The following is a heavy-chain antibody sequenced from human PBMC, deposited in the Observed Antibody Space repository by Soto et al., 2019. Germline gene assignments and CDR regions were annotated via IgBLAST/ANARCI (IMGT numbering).Heavy chain of an antibody. CDR3: VSQRTTVPTQAYFDY. J-gene: IGHJ4*02. CDR2: VYYRGRS. CDR1: GGSVTNSSYY. V-gene: IGHV4-39*01. Sequence: SETLSLTCTVSGGSVTNSSYYWGWIRQSPGKGLEWIGSVYYRGRSYSKSSVKSRVTISVDASKNRFSLSLNSVTASDTAVYFCVSQRTTVPTQAYFDYWGPGALVTVSS. D-gene: IGHD4-17*01.